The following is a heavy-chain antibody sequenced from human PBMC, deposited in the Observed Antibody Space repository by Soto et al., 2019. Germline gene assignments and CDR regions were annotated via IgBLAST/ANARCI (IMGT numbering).Heavy chain of an antibody. V-gene: IGHV1-69*01. J-gene: IGHJ2*01. Sequence: QGQLVQSGAEVKKPGSSVKFSCKASGGSFRTYAINWVRQAPGQGLEWLGGIIPMLAAPTYAQKFQGRLTITADESTTTVYMELSSLTAEDTAVYYCARVGPPSPSVIWFFDLWGRGTLVTVSS. CDR2: IIPMLAAP. CDR3: ARVGPPSPSVIWFFDL. D-gene: IGHD2-21*01. CDR1: GGSFRTYA.